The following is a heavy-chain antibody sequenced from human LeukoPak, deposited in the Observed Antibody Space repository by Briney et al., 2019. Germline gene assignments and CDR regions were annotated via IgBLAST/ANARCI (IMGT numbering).Heavy chain of an antibody. V-gene: IGHV4-34*01. CDR2: INHSGST. Sequence: SETLSLTCAVYGGSFSGYYWSWIRQPPGKGLEWMGEINHSGSTNYNPSLKSRVTISVDASKNQFSLKLSSVTAADTAVYYCARGPDIVVVVAATPNWFDPWGQGTLVTVSS. J-gene: IGHJ5*02. CDR1: GGSFSGYY. D-gene: IGHD2-15*01. CDR3: ARGPDIVVVVAATPNWFDP.